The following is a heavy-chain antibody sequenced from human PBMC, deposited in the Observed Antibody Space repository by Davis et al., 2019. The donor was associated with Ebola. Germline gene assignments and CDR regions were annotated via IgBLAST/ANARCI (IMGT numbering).Heavy chain of an antibody. CDR1: GDSVSSNSAA. V-gene: IGHV6-1*01. Sequence: SQTLSLTCAISGDSVSSNSAAWNWIRQSPSRGLEWLGRTYYRSKWYNDYAVSVKSRITINPDTSKNQFSLKLSSVTAADTAVYYCARGLQYYDFWSVQPEYYFDYWGQGTLVTVSS. CDR3: ARGLQYYDFWSVQPEYYFDY. J-gene: IGHJ4*02. D-gene: IGHD3-3*01. CDR2: TYYRSKWYN.